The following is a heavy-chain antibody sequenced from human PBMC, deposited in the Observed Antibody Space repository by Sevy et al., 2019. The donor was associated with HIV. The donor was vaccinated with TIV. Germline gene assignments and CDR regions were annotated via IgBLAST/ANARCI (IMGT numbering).Heavy chain of an antibody. CDR2: TSYDGSKK. CDR1: GFTFSSYY. V-gene: IGHV3-30-3*01. Sequence: GGSLRLSCAASGFTFSSYYMHWVRQAPGKGLEWVAVTSYDGSKKYYADSVKGRFTISRDNSRTTLYLEMNSLRAEDTAVYYCARDGGGYYYDSSGYYHDAFDIWGLGTMVTVSS. CDR3: ARDGGGYYYDSSGYYHDAFDI. D-gene: IGHD3-22*01. J-gene: IGHJ3*02.